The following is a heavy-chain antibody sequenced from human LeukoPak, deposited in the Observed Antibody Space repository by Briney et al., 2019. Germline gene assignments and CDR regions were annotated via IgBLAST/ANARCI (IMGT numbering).Heavy chain of an antibody. CDR1: GFTFSNYA. Sequence: PGGSLRLSCAASGFTFSNYAMNWVRQAPGKGLEWVSSISGSGGIAYYADSVRGRFTISRDNAKNSLYLQMNTLRAEDTAVYYCASPAAQGGRWRFALWGRGTLVTVSS. CDR3: ASPAAQGGRWRFAL. J-gene: IGHJ2*01. CDR2: ISGSGGIA. V-gene: IGHV3-23*01. D-gene: IGHD6-13*01.